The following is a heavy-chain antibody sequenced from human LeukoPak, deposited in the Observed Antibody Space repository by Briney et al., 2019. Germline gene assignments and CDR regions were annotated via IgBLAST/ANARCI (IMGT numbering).Heavy chain of an antibody. CDR2: ISFDGSSK. CDR1: GFTFSSYG. V-gene: IGHV3-30*18. D-gene: IGHD6-19*01. Sequence: GGSLRLSCAASGFTFSSYGMHWVRQAPGKGLEWVAVISFDGSSKYYTDSMEGRFTISRDDSKNTLYLQMNSLRAEDTAVYYCAKQRSGGSGWCMDNWGQGTLVTVSS. J-gene: IGHJ4*02. CDR3: AKQRSGGSGWCMDN.